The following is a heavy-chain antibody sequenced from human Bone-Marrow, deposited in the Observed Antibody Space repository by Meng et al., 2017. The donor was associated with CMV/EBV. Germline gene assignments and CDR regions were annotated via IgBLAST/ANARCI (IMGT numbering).Heavy chain of an antibody. V-gene: IGHV4-34*01. CDR1: GGSFSGYY. CDR2: INHSGNT. CDR3: ATVGLGMNWFDP. J-gene: IGHJ5*02. Sequence: QVQLQEWGAGLLKPSETLSLTCAVYGGSFSGYYWSWIRQPPGKGLEWIAEINHSGNTNYNPSPKSRVTISVDTSKNQFSLKLSSVTAADTAVYYRATVGLGMNWFDPWGQGTLVTVSS.